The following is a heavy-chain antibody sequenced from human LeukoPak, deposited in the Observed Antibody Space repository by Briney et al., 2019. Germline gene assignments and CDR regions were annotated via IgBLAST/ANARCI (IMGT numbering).Heavy chain of an antibody. CDR2: ISGSGGST. J-gene: IGHJ4*02. Sequence: GGSLRLSCAASGFTFSSYAMSWVRQAPGKGLEWVSAISGSGGSTYYADSVKGRFTISRDNSKNTLYLQMNSLRAEDTAVYYCARDRTIYSSGWTVDYWGQGTLVTVSS. V-gene: IGHV3-23*01. CDR1: GFTFSSYA. D-gene: IGHD6-19*01. CDR3: ARDRTIYSSGWTVDY.